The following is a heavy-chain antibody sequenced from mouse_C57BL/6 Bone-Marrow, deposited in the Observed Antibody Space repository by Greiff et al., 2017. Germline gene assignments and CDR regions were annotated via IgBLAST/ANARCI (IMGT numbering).Heavy chain of an antibody. Sequence: EVKLVESGGGLVKPGGSLKLSCAASGFTFSSYAMSWVSQTPEKRLEWVATISYGGSYTYYPENVKGRFTISRDNAKNNLYLQMSHLKSEDTAIYYCARDPWFAYWGQGTLVTVSA. CDR1: GFTFSSYA. V-gene: IGHV5-4*01. J-gene: IGHJ3*01. CDR2: ISYGGSYT. CDR3: ARDPWFAY.